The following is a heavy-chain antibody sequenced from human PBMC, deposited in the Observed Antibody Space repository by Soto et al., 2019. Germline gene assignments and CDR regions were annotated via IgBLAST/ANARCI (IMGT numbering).Heavy chain of an antibody. V-gene: IGHV4-39*01. CDR2: VYSSGST. CDR1: GDSIRSSNYY. Sequence: QLQLQESGPGLVKPSETLSLTCSVSGDSIRSSNYYWGWIRQPPGKGLEWIGSVYSSGSTYYNPSLNSRVPFSVDTSSNQFSQKLSSMTAADTAVYYCARHSGVVHPGFQYWGQGTLVTVSS. CDR3: ARHSGVVHPGFQY. D-gene: IGHD6-25*01. J-gene: IGHJ1*01.